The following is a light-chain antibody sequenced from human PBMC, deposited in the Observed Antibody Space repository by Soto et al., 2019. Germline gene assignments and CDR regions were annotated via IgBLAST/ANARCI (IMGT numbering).Light chain of an antibody. V-gene: IGKV1-27*01. CDR3: QKYNSAPRT. CDR1: QGIANY. CDR2: AAS. Sequence: GDRVTITCRASQGIANYLAWYQQKPGKVPKLLIYAASTLQSGVPSRFSGSGSGTDFTLTISSLQPEDVATYYCQKYNSAPRTFGQGTKVEIK. J-gene: IGKJ1*01.